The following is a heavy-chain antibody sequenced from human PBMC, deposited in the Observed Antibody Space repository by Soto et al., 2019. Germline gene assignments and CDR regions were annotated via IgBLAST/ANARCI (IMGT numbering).Heavy chain of an antibody. J-gene: IGHJ5*02. D-gene: IGHD3-3*02. CDR3: ARHSLAIRKNNWFDP. CDR2: IFYLGSS. CDR1: GDSIISSDFY. Sequence: SETLSLTCTVSGDSIISSDFYWGWFRHPPGKGLEWIGSIFYLGSSYYNPSLKSRVTMSVDTSKNQFSLRLRSVTAADTALYFCARHSLAIRKNNWFDPWGQGIMV. V-gene: IGHV4-39*01.